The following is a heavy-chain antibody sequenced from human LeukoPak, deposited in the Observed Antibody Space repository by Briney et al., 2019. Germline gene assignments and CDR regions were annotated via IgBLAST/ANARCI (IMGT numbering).Heavy chain of an antibody. V-gene: IGHV5-51*01. CDR3: ARREYYYDSSGHFDY. D-gene: IGHD3-22*01. CDR1: GYSFTSYC. J-gene: IGHJ4*02. Sequence: GESLKISCKGSGYSFTSYCIGWVRQMPGKGLEWMGIIYPGDSDTRYSPSFQGQVTISADKSISTAYLQWSSLKASDTAMYYCARREYYYDSSGHFDYWGQGTLVTVCS. CDR2: IYPGDSDT.